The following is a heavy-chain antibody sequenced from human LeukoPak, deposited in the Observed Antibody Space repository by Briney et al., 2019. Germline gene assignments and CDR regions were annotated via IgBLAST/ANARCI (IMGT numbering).Heavy chain of an antibody. CDR2: IKLDGSEK. CDR3: ARVKGAYRYGSDY. Sequence: GGSLRLSCAASGFTFSSYSMNWVRQAPGKGLEWVANIKLDGSEKYYVDSVKGRFTISRDNAKNSLYLQMNSLRAEDTAVYYCARVKGAYRYGSDYWGQGTLVTVSS. V-gene: IGHV3-7*01. D-gene: IGHD5-18*01. J-gene: IGHJ4*02. CDR1: GFTFSSYS.